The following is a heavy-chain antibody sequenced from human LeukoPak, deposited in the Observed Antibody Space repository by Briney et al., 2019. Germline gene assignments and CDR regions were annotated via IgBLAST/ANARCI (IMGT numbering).Heavy chain of an antibody. V-gene: IGHV3-30*04. CDR3: ARDLDSGSYPDC. CDR1: GFTFSSYA. Sequence: PGGSLRLSCAASGFTFSSYAMSWVRQAPGKGLEWVAVISYDGSNKYYADSVKGRFTISRDNSKNTLYLQMNSLRAEDTAVYYCARDLDSGSYPDCWGQGTLVTVSS. CDR2: ISYDGSNK. J-gene: IGHJ4*02. D-gene: IGHD1-26*01.